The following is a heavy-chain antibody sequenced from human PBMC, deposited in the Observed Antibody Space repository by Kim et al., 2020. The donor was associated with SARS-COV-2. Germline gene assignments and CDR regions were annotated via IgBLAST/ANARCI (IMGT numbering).Heavy chain of an antibody. Sequence: LKSRVTISVDTSKNQFSLKLSSVTAADTAVYYCARDLNDILTGYRYYFDYWGQGTLVTVSS. J-gene: IGHJ4*02. V-gene: IGHV4-30-2*04. CDR3: ARDLNDILTGYRYYFDY. D-gene: IGHD3-9*01.